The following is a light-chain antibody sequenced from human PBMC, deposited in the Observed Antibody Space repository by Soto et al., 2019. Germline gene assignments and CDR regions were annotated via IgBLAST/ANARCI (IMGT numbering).Light chain of an antibody. J-gene: IGKJ1*01. CDR2: AAS. Sequence: DIQMTQSPSSVSASVGDRVTITCRASQSISSNLHWYQHTPGRAPKLLINAASSLQTGVPSRFSGSGSGTYFTLTITSLQPEDFATYYCQQSYITPPTFGQGTKVEIK. CDR3: QQSYITPPT. CDR1: QSISSN. V-gene: IGKV1-39*01.